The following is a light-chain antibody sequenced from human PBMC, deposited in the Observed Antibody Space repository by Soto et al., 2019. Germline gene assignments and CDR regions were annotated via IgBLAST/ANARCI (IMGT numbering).Light chain of an antibody. CDR3: SSCTSSSALVV. CDR1: SSDVGDYNC. Sequence: QSALTQPASVSGSPGQSITISCTGTSSDVGDYNCVSWYQHHPGKAPKLLIYDVSNRPSGVSNRFSGSKSGSAASLTISGLQAEDEADFYCSSCTSSSALVVFGTGTKLTVL. J-gene: IGLJ1*01. V-gene: IGLV2-14*03. CDR2: DVS.